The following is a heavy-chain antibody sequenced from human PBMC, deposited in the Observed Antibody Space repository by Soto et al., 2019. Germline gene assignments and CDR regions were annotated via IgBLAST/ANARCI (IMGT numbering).Heavy chain of an antibody. CDR2: IKQDGSEK. CDR3: ARDLGTVTTDSWFDP. CDR1: GFTFSGYW. D-gene: IGHD4-17*01. J-gene: IGHJ5*02. V-gene: IGHV3-7*01. Sequence: EVQLVESGGGLVQPGGSLRLSCAASGFTFSGYWMSWVRQAPGKGLEWVANIKQDGSEKYYVDSVKGRFTISRDNAKNSLYLQMNSLRAEDTAVYYCARDLGTVTTDSWFDPWGQGTLVTVSS.